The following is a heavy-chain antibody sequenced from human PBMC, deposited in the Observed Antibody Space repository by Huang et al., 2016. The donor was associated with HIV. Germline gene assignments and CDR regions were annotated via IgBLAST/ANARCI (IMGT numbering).Heavy chain of an antibody. CDR1: GYSFTGHF. V-gene: IGHV1-2*06. Sequence: QVQLVQSGAEVKRPGASVKVSCKASGYSFTGHFIPWGRQAPGQGLGGRGRVDPNSGARNWASRFQGRVSMTRDKSSGTAYMELSGLRSDDTAVFFCAREAWASGVAHYFDYWGPGTLVTVSS. CDR3: AREAWASGVAHYFDY. CDR2: VDPNSGAR. J-gene: IGHJ4*02. D-gene: IGHD3-10*01.